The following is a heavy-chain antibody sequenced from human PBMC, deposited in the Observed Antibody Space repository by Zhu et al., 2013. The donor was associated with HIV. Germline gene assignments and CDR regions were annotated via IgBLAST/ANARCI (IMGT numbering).Heavy chain of an antibody. Sequence: QVQLQQWGAGLLKPSETLSLTCAVYGGSFSGYYWSWIRQPPGKGLEWIGEINHSGSTNYNPSLKSRVTISVDTSKNQFSLKLSSVTAADTAVYYCARRTMIVVRYFDLWGLAPWSLSPQ. V-gene: IGHV4-34*01. D-gene: IGHD3-22*01. CDR1: GGSFSGYY. CDR3: ARRTMIVVRYFDL. J-gene: IGHJ2*01. CDR2: INHSGST.